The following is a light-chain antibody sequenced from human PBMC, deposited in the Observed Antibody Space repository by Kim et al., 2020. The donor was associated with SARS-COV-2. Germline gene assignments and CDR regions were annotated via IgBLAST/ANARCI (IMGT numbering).Light chain of an antibody. V-gene: IGKV3-20*01. CDR3: QQYDGSPPYT. J-gene: IGKJ2*01. Sequence: TVLTQSPGTLSLSPGERATLSCRASQSVINNELAWYQQKPGQAPRLLIYGASNRVTGIPDRFSGTGSGTDFTLTISRLEPEDFAVYYCQQYDGSPPYTFGQGTKLEIK. CDR1: QSVINNE. CDR2: GAS.